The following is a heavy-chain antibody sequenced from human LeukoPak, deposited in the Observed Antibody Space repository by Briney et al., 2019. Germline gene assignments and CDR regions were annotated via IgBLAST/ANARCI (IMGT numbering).Heavy chain of an antibody. V-gene: IGHV1-18*01. J-gene: IGHJ3*02. CDR1: GYTFTSYG. Sequence: ASVKVSCKASGYTFTSYGISWVRQAPGQGLEWMGWINAYNGDTNYAQKLQGRVTMTTDTSTSTAYMELRSLRSDDTAVYYCARGLQENLAWLQAFSAFDIWGQGTMVTVSS. D-gene: IGHD3-22*01. CDR2: INAYNGDT. CDR3: ARGLQENLAWLQAFSAFDI.